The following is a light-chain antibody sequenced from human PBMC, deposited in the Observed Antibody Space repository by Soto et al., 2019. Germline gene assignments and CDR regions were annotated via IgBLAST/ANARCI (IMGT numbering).Light chain of an antibody. Sequence: DIVMTQSRDSLAVSLGERATINCKSSQSVLYSSNNKNYLAWYQQKPGQPPKLLIYWASTRESGVPDRFSGSGSGTDFTLTISSLQAEDVAAYYCQQCYSAPFTFGPGTKVGVK. CDR3: QQCYSAPFT. V-gene: IGKV4-1*01. CDR2: WAS. J-gene: IGKJ3*01. CDR1: QSVLYSSNNKNY.